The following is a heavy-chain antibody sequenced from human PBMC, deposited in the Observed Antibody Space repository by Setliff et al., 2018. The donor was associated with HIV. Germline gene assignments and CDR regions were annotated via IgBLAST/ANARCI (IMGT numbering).Heavy chain of an antibody. Sequence: GGSLRLSCAASRFDFNNYWMCWVRQAPGKGLEWVASISPDGSEKSLVDSVMGRFTISRDNAKNSLFLQMNSLRVDDTALYYCASLAGWGQGTLVTVSS. CDR1: RFDFNNYW. CDR3: ASLAG. CDR2: ISPDGSEK. J-gene: IGHJ4*02. V-gene: IGHV3-7*03.